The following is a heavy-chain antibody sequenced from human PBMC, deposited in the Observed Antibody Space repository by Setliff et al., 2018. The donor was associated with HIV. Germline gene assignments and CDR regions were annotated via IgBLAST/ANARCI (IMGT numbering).Heavy chain of an antibody. D-gene: IGHD6-6*01. CDR3: ARGEAKNTEAAPGY. V-gene: IGHV1-18*01. J-gene: IGHJ4*02. CDR1: GYTFTSYG. Sequence: ASVTVSCQASGYTFTSYGISWVRQAPGQGLEWMGWINIRNGNTNYAQKFQGRVTMTTDTSTSTAYIGLRSLRSDDTAVYYCARGEAKNTEAAPGYWGQGTLVTVSS. CDR2: INIRNGNT.